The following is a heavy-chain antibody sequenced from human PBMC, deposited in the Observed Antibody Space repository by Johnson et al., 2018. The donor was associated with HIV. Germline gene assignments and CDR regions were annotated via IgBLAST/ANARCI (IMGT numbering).Heavy chain of an antibody. Sequence: VQLVESGGGLVKPGGSLRLSCAASGFAFSSYPMSWVRQAPGKGLDWVSAISGGGGNTYYADSVKGRFTISRDNSKSTLYLQMNSLRAEDTAVYYCARGMVVAATKAFDIWGQGTMVTVSS. CDR2: ISGGGGNT. CDR3: ARGMVVAATKAFDI. CDR1: GFAFSSYP. V-gene: IGHV3-23*04. J-gene: IGHJ3*02. D-gene: IGHD2-15*01.